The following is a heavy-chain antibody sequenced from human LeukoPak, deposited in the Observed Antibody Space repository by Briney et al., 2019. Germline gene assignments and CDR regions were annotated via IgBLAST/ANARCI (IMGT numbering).Heavy chain of an antibody. V-gene: IGHV4-59*01. CDR2: IYYSRST. CDR1: GGSISSYY. J-gene: IGHJ6*02. CDR3: ARDRGYGMDV. Sequence: PSETLSLTCTVSGGSISSYYWSWIRQPPGKGLEWIGYIYYSRSTNYNPSLKSRVTISVDTSKNQFSLKLSSVTAADTAVYYCARDRGYGMDVWGQGTTVTVSS.